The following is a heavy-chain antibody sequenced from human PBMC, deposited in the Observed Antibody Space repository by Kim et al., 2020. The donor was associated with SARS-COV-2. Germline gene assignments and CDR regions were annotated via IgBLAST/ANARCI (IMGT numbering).Heavy chain of an antibody. CDR3: ARSGLVVVPAAQGYFDY. J-gene: IGHJ4*03. V-gene: IGHV4-30-2*04. D-gene: IGHD2-2*01. Sequence: LKSRVTISVDTSKNQFSLKLSSVTAADTAVYYCARSGLVVVPAAQGYFDYWGQGTLVTVSS.